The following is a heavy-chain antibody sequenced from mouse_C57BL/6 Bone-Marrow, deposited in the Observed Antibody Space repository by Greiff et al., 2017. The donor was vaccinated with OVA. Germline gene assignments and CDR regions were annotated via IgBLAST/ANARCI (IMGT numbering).Heavy chain of an antibody. CDR2: ISNLAYSI. CDR1: GFTFSDYG. J-gene: IGHJ4*01. CDR3: ARQGLRNYAMDY. D-gene: IGHD3-1*01. V-gene: IGHV5-15*01. Sequence: EVKLMESGGGLVQPGGSLKLSCAASGFTFSDYGMAWVRQAPRKGPEWVAFISNLAYSIYYADTVTGRFTISRETAKNTLYLEMSSLRSEDTAMYYCARQGLRNYAMDYWGQGTSVTVSS.